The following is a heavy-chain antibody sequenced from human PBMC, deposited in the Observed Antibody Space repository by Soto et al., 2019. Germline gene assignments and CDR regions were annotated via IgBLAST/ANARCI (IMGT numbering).Heavy chain of an antibody. CDR2: INHSGGT. CDR3: GHGAYAGDY. D-gene: IGHD3-10*01. Sequence: SETLSLTCAVYGGSSSDYYWSWIRQPPGKGLEWIGEINHSGGTNYNPSLKSRVTISVDTSKNQFSLKLSSVTAADTAVYYCGHGAYAGDYWGQGTLVTVSS. V-gene: IGHV4-34*01. CDR1: GGSSSDYY. J-gene: IGHJ4*02.